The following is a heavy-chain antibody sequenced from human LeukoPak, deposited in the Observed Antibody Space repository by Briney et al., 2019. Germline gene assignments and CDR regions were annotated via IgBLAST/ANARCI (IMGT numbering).Heavy chain of an antibody. Sequence: TVKVSCKASGGTFSSYDISWVRQAPGQGLEWMGGITPIFGTANYAQKFQGRVTITAVESMSTAYMELSSLRSEDTAVYYCARGWLAETTVVTPYNYWGQGTLVTVSS. CDR2: ITPIFGTA. J-gene: IGHJ4*02. D-gene: IGHD4-23*01. CDR1: GGTFSSYD. CDR3: ARGWLAETTVVTPYNY. V-gene: IGHV1-69*13.